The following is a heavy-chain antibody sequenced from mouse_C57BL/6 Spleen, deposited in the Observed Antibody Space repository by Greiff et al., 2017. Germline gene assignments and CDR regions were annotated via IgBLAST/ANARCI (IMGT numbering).Heavy chain of an antibody. CDR1: GYAFSSYW. CDR2: IYPGDGDT. Sequence: QVQLKQSGAELAKPGASVKISCKASGYAFSSYWMNWVKQRTGKGLEWIGQIYPGDGDTNYNGKFKGKATLTADKSSSTAYMQLSSLTAEDSAVYFCARSSSGDYWGQGTTLTVSS. D-gene: IGHD3-1*01. J-gene: IGHJ2*01. V-gene: IGHV1-80*01. CDR3: ARSSSGDY.